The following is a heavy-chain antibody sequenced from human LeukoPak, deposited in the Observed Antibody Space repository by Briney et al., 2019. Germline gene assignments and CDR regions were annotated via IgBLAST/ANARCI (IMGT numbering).Heavy chain of an antibody. D-gene: IGHD5-24*01. Sequence: GGSLRLSCAASGFTFSSYSMNWVRQAPGKGLEWVSYISSSSSTIYYADSVKGRFTISRDNAKNSLYLQMNSLRAEDTAVYYCARVLGMAADYWGQGTLVTVSS. CDR2: ISSSSSTI. CDR1: GFTFSSYS. V-gene: IGHV3-48*04. J-gene: IGHJ4*02. CDR3: ARVLGMAADY.